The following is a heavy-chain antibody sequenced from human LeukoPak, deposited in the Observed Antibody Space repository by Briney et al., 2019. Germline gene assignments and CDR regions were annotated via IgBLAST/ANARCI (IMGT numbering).Heavy chain of an antibody. CDR3: ARGPWLLDY. D-gene: IGHD3-9*01. Sequence: TASETLSLTCAVYGGSFSGYYWSWIRQPPGKGLEWIGEINHSGSTNYNPSLKSRVTISVDTSKNQFSLKLSSVTAADTAVYYCARGPWLLDYWGQGTLVTVSS. J-gene: IGHJ4*02. V-gene: IGHV4-34*01. CDR2: INHSGST. CDR1: GGSFSGYY.